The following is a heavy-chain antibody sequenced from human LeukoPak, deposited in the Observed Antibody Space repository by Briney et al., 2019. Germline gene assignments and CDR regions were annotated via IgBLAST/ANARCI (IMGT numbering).Heavy chain of an antibody. Sequence: ASVKVSCKASGYTFTGYYMHWVRQAPGQGLEWMGRINPNSGGTNYAQKFQGRVTMTRDTSTSTVYMELSSLRSEDTAVYYCARGIYGDYGYFDLWGRGTLVTVSS. CDR3: ARGIYGDYGYFDL. J-gene: IGHJ2*01. CDR2: INPNSGGT. D-gene: IGHD4-17*01. V-gene: IGHV1-2*06. CDR1: GYTFTGYY.